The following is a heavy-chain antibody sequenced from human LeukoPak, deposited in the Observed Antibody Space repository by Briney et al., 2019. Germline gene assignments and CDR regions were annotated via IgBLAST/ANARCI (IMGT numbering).Heavy chain of an antibody. J-gene: IGHJ6*02. Sequence: GGSLRLSCVASGFTFSNYWMTWVRQAPGKGLEWVAVISYDGSNKYYADSVKGRFTISRDNSKNTLYLQMNSLRAEDTAVYYCAKVRGSYDYYYYGMDVWGQGTTVTVSS. CDR3: AKVRGSYDYYYYGMDV. V-gene: IGHV3-30*18. D-gene: IGHD1-26*01. CDR1: GFTFSNYW. CDR2: ISYDGSNK.